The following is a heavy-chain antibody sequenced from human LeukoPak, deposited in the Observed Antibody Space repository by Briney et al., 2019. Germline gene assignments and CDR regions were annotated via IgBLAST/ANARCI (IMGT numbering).Heavy chain of an antibody. CDR3: ARGGYYDFWSGYYPTTWFDY. CDR2: IKQDGSEK. D-gene: IGHD3-3*01. CDR1: GDSISSYY. J-gene: IGHJ4*02. Sequence: ETLSLTCTVSGDSISSYYWNWIRQPPGKGLEWVANIKQDGSEKYYVDSVKGRFTISRDNAKNSLYLQMNSLRAEDTAVYYCARGGYYDFWSGYYPTTWFDYWGQGTLVTVSS. V-gene: IGHV3-7*05.